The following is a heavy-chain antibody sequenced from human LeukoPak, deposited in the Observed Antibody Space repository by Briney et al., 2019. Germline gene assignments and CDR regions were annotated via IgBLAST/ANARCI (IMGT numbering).Heavy chain of an antibody. J-gene: IGHJ4*02. Sequence: GGSLRLSCAASGFTFSSYGMHWVRQAPGKGLEWVAFIRYDGNDKYYADSVKGRFTISRDKSKNTLYLQMNSLRAEDTAVYYCARSANLDCWGQGTLVTVSS. V-gene: IGHV3-30*02. CDR2: IRYDGNDK. CDR3: ARSANLDC. CDR1: GFTFSSYG.